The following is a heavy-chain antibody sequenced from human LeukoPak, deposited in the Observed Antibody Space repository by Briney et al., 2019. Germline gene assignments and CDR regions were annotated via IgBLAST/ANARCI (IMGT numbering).Heavy chain of an antibody. CDR1: GFTFRIYG. Sequence: GGSLRLSCAASGFTFRIYGMNWVRQAPGKGLEWVSGISPGGEIPYYADSVKGRFTISRDNSKNTLYLQMNSLRAEDTALYYCARELAYDSSGYAPVYWGQGTLVTVSS. CDR2: ISPGGEIP. V-gene: IGHV3-23*01. J-gene: IGHJ4*02. CDR3: ARELAYDSSGYAPVY. D-gene: IGHD3-22*01.